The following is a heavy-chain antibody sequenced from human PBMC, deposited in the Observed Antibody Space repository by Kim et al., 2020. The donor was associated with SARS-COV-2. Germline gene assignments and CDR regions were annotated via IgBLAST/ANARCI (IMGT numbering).Heavy chain of an antibody. V-gene: IGHV3-74*01. D-gene: IGHD3-16*01. CDR2: INSDGSFT. J-gene: IGHJ4*02. CDR1: GFTFRSYW. CDR3: ASFQSEGGY. Sequence: GGSLRLSCAASGFTFRSYWMYWVRQAPGKGLVWVSRINSDGSFTNYADSVKGRFTISRDNAKNTLYLQMNSLRAEDTAVYYCASFQSEGGYWGQGTLVTVSS.